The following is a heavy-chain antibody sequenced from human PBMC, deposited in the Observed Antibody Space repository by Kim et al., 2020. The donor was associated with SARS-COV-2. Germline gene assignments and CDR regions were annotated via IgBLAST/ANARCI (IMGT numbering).Heavy chain of an antibody. CDR3: ARGFNKELGVLWPAY. CDR1: GFTFSSYG. CDR2: IWYDGSNK. D-gene: IGHD1-7*01. Sequence: GGSLRLSCAASGFTFSSYGMHWVRQAPGKGLEWVAVIWYDGSNKYYADSVKGRFTISRDNSKNTLYLQMNSLRAEDTAVYYCARGFNKELGVLWPAYWGQGTLVTVSS. V-gene: IGHV3-33*01. J-gene: IGHJ4*02.